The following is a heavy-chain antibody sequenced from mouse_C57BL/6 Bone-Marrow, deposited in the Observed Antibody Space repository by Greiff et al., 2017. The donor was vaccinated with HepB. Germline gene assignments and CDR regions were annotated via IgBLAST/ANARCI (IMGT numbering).Heavy chain of an antibody. CDR2: IYPYNGVS. D-gene: IGHD1-1*01. J-gene: IGHJ4*01. V-gene: IGHV1-31*01. CDR1: GYSFTGYY. CDR3: ASGPYDGSSTFGMDY. Sequence: VQLQQSGPELVKPGASVKISCKASGYSFTGYYMHWVKQSHGNILDWIGYIYPYNGVSSYNQKFKGKATLTVDKSSSTAYMELRSLTSEDSAVYYGASGPYDGSSTFGMDYWGQGTSVTVSA.